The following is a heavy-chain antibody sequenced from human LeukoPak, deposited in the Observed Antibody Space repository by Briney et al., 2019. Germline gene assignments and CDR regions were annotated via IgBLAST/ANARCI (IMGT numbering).Heavy chain of an antibody. CDR2: IDPSDSYT. V-gene: IGHV5-10-1*01. Sequence: PGGSLKISCEGSGYSFTTYWISWVRQMPGKGLEWMGRIDPSDSYTNYSPSFQGHVTISTDKSISTAYLQWSSLKASDTAMYYCARDGAATGTGAFDIWGQGTVVTVSS. CDR3: ARDGAATGTGAFDI. J-gene: IGHJ3*02. D-gene: IGHD6-13*01. CDR1: GYSFTTYW.